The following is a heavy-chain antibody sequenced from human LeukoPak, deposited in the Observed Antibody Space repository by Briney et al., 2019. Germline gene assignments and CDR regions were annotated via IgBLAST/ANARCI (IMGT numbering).Heavy chain of an antibody. Sequence: KTSETLSLTCTVSGYSITRGYFWGWIRQSPGKGLEWIASMFHSGSTYYNPSLKSRVTMSVDTSKNQFSLKLSSVTAADTAVYYCARGSSGWVFIIDYWGQGTLVTVSS. CDR1: GYSITRGYF. CDR3: ARGSSGWVFIIDY. D-gene: IGHD6-19*01. CDR2: MFHSGST. V-gene: IGHV4-38-2*02. J-gene: IGHJ4*02.